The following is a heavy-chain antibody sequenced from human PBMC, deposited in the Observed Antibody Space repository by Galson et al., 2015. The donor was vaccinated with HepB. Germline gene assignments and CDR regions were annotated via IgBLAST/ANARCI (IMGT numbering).Heavy chain of an antibody. J-gene: IGHJ4*02. V-gene: IGHV2-5*02. CDR1: GFSLSTSGVG. CDR2: IYWDDDK. CDR3: ARMRNSSSWSPPPIWNY. Sequence: PALVKPTQTLTLTCTFSGFSLSTSGVGVGWIRQPPGKALEWLALIYWDDDKRYSPSLKSRLTITKDTSKNQVVLTMTNMDPVDTATYYCARMRNSSSWSPPPIWNYWGQGTLVTVSS. D-gene: IGHD6-13*01.